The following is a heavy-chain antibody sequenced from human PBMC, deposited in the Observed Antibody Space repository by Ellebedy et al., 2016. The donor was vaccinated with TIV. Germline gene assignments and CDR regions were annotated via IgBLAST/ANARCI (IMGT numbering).Heavy chain of an antibody. CDR3: ASAARGSGAYESF. D-gene: IGHD5-12*01. V-gene: IGHV3-7*01. Sequence: PGGSLRLSCAASGFTFSRFWMAWVRQAPGKGLEWVATINKGGSETYYVDSVKGRFTISRDNSKNSLYLQMNSLRADDTALYYCASAARGSGAYESFWGQGTLVTVSS. J-gene: IGHJ4*02. CDR2: INKGGSET. CDR1: GFTFSRFW.